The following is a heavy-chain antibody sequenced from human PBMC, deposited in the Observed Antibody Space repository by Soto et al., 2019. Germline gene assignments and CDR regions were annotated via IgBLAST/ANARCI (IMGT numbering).Heavy chain of an antibody. Sequence: GASVKVSCKASGYTFTSYDINWVRQATGQGLEWMGWMNPNSGNTGYAQKFQGRVAMTRNTSISTAYLELSSLRSEDTAVYYCATEAAAGTFDYWGQGALVTVSS. J-gene: IGHJ4*02. CDR1: GYTFTSYD. CDR2: MNPNSGNT. CDR3: ATEAAAGTFDY. D-gene: IGHD6-13*01. V-gene: IGHV1-8*01.